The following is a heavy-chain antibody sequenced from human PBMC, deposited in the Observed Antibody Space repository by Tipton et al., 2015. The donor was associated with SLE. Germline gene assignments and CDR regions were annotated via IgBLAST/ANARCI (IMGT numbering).Heavy chain of an antibody. Sequence: TLSLTCSVSGGSIRSHYWSWIRQPPGKGLEWIGYIYYSGSTYYNPSLKSRVTISVDTSKNQFSLKLSSVTAADTAVYYCARFGTTHFDYWGQGTLVTVSS. J-gene: IGHJ4*02. V-gene: IGHV4-59*08. CDR3: ARFGTTHFDY. D-gene: IGHD1-7*01. CDR2: IYYSGST. CDR1: GGSIRSHY.